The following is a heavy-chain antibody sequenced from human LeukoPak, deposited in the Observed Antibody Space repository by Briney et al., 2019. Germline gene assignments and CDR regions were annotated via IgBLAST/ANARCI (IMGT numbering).Heavy chain of an antibody. D-gene: IGHD1-26*01. CDR1: GYSISSGYY. Sequence: NPSETLSLTCTVSGYSISSGYYWGWIRQPPGRELEWIASIYYRGSTHYNPSLASLKSRVTISGDTSKNQFSLTLSSVTAADTAVYYCARYREVGATVDYWGQGTLVTVSS. CDR2: IYYRGST. J-gene: IGHJ4*02. V-gene: IGHV4-38-2*02. CDR3: ARYREVGATVDY.